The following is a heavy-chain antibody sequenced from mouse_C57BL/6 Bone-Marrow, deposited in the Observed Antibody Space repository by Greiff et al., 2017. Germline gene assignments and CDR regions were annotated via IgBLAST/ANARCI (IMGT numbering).Heavy chain of an antibody. CDR3: ARDSTAWFAY. J-gene: IGHJ3*01. Sequence: QVQLKQSGAELVRPGTSVKVSCKASGYAFTNYLIEWVKQRPGQGLEWIGVINPGSGGTNYNEKFKGKATLTADKSSSTAYMQLSSLTSEDSAVYFCARDSTAWFAYWGQGTLVTVSA. CDR2: INPGSGGT. V-gene: IGHV1-54*01. D-gene: IGHD2-5*01. CDR1: GYAFTNYL.